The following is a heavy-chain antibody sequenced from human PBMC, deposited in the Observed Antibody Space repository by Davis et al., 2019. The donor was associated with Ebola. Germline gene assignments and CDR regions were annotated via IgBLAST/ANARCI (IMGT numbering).Heavy chain of an antibody. Sequence: SVKVSCRASGGTFSSYAISWVRQAPGQGLEWMGGIIPIFGTANYAQKFQGRVTITADKSTSTAYMELSSLRSEDTAVYYCARGDYIWGSYRYFDYWGQGTLVTVSS. CDR2: IIPIFGTA. D-gene: IGHD3-16*02. CDR1: GGTFSSYA. J-gene: IGHJ4*02. CDR3: ARGDYIWGSYRYFDY. V-gene: IGHV1-69*06.